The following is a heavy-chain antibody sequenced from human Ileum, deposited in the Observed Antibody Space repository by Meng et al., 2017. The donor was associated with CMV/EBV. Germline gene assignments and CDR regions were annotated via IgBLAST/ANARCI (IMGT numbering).Heavy chain of an antibody. CDR1: GFHFSNYA. CDR3: AADAYSRAMDI. J-gene: IGHJ6*02. D-gene: IGHD3-22*01. CDR2: IRFDGSDE. Sequence: GGSLRLSCAASGFHFSNYAMHWVRQAPGKGLEWVAFIRFDGSDETYANSVKGRFTISRDNSKNTLYLQMNSLRDEDTAVYYCAADAYSRAMDIRGQGTTVTVSS. V-gene: IGHV3-30*02.